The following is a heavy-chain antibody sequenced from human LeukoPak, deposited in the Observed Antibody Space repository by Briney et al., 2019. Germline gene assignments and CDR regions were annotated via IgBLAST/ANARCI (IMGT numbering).Heavy chain of an antibody. D-gene: IGHD6-19*01. CDR1: GYTFTSYG. CDR3: ARSPGSIAVPGTGDY. Sequence: GASVKVSCKASGYTFTSYGISWVRQAPGQGLEGMGWISAYNGNTNYAQKLQGRVTMTTDTSTSTAYMELRSLRSDDTAVYYCARSPGSIAVPGTGDYWGQGTLVTVSS. V-gene: IGHV1-18*01. CDR2: ISAYNGNT. J-gene: IGHJ4*02.